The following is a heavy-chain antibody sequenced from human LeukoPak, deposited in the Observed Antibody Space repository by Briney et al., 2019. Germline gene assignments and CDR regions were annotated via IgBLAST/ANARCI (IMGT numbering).Heavy chain of an antibody. Sequence: PGGSLRLSCAASGFTFSSYWMNWVRQAPGKGLEWVANIKQDGSEKYYVDSVKGRFTISRENAKNSLYLQMNSLRDGDTAVYYCIRIRTGEHQYGMDVWGQGTTVTVSS. CDR2: IKQDGSEK. CDR3: IRIRTGEHQYGMDV. J-gene: IGHJ6*02. CDR1: GFTFSSYW. D-gene: IGHD7-27*01. V-gene: IGHV3-7*01.